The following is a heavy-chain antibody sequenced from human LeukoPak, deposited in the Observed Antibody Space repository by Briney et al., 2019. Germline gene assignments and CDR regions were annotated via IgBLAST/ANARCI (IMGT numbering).Heavy chain of an antibody. CDR1: GFTFSSYS. J-gene: IGHJ4*02. V-gene: IGHV3-21*01. D-gene: IGHD1-26*01. CDR3: ARDGYDSGSYRRCSY. Sequence: GGSLRFSCAASGFTFSSYSMNWVRQAPGKGLEWVSSISSSSSYIYYADSVKGRFTISRDNAKNSLYLQMNSLRAEDTAVYYCARDGYDSGSYRRCSYWGQGTLVTVSS. CDR2: ISSSSSYI.